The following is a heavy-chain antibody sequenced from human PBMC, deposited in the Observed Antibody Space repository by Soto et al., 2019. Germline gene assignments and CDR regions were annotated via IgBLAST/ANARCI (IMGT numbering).Heavy chain of an antibody. V-gene: IGHV1-2*04. CDR2: INPNSGGT. CDR3: ARDLGCSGGSCYGDDYYYGMDV. J-gene: IGHJ6*02. D-gene: IGHD2-15*01. Sequence: GASVKVSCKASGYTFTGYYMHWVRQAPGQGLEWMGWINPNSGGTNYAQKFQGWVTMTRDTSISTAYVELSRLRSDDTAVYYCARDLGCSGGSCYGDDYYYGMDVWGQGTTVTVSS. CDR1: GYTFTGYY.